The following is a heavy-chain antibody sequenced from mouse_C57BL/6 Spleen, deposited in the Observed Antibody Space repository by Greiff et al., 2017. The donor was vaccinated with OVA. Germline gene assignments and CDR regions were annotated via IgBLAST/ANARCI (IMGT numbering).Heavy chain of an antibody. CDR3: ARVDTAWFAD. J-gene: IGHJ3*01. CDR2: IDPSDSYT. V-gene: IGHV1-50*01. Sequence: VQLKQPGAELVKPGASVKLSCKASGYTFTSYWMQWVKQRPGQGLEWIGEIDPSDSYTNYNQKFKGKATLTVDTSSSTAYMQLSSLTSEDSAVYYCARVDTAWFADWGQGTLVTVS. D-gene: IGHD1-1*01. CDR1: GYTFTSYW.